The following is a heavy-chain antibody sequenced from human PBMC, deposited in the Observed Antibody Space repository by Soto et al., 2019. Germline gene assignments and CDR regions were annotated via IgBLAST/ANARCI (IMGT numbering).Heavy chain of an antibody. CDR1: GYTFSSHA. Sequence: EVQLLESGGGLVQPGGSLRLSCAASGYTFSSHAMGWVRQAPGKGLEWVSGIGGGGGSEHYADSVKGRCTISRDNSKNPLYLQMNSLGADDTAVYYCAKVAEAVAGTVYGYWGQGTLVTVSS. J-gene: IGHJ4*02. D-gene: IGHD6-19*01. CDR2: IGGGGGSE. V-gene: IGHV3-23*01. CDR3: AKVAEAVAGTVYGY.